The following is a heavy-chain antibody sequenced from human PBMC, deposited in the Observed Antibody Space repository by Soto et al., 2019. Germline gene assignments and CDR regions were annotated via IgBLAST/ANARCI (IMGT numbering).Heavy chain of an antibody. J-gene: IGHJ4*02. CDR1: GASMNSSDW. CDR2: IYHGGNI. CDR3: ARDYQHSSSALFDF. V-gene: IGHV4-4*02. D-gene: IGHD6-13*01. Sequence: SETLSLTCAVSGASMNSSDWWNWVRQLPGRGLEWIGEIYHGGNIYYNPSLKSRVTMSLDQSKNQLSLMLTSVTAADTAVYYCARDYQHSSSALFDFCAQRILVTVS.